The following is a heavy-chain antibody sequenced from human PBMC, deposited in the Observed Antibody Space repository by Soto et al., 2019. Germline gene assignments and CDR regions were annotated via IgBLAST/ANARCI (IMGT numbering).Heavy chain of an antibody. D-gene: IGHD3-22*01. CDR3: ARDKHLGEPYYYDSSGLFDY. CDR2: ISAYNGNT. Sequence: ASVKVSCKASGYTFTSYGISWVRQAPGQGLEWMGWISAYNGNTNYAQKLQGRVTMTTDTSTSTAYMELRSLRSDDMAVYYCARDKHLGEPYYYDSSGLFDYWGQGTLVTVS. J-gene: IGHJ4*02. V-gene: IGHV1-18*03. CDR1: GYTFTSYG.